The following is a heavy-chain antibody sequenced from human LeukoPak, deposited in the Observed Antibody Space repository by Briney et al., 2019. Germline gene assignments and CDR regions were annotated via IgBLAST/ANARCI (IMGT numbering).Heavy chain of an antibody. J-gene: IGHJ4*02. CDR3: ARWGDYGDFNFDY. CDR2: IIPIFGTA. CDR1: GGTFSSYA. Sequence: GASVKVSCKASGGTFSSYAISWVRQAPGQGLEWMGGIIPIFGTANYAQKFQGRVTITADESTSTAYMELSSLRSEDTAVYYCARWGDYGDFNFDYWGQGTLVTVSS. V-gene: IGHV1-69*13. D-gene: IGHD4-17*01.